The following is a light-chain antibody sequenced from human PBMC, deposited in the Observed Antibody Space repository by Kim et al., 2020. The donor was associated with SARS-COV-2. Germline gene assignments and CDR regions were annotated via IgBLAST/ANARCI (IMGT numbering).Light chain of an antibody. CDR2: QDN. CDR3: QAWDSSTWV. CDR1: KLGDKY. V-gene: IGLV3-1*01. J-gene: IGLJ3*02. Sequence: SYELTQPPSVSVSPGQTASITCSGDKLGDKYACWYQQEPGQSPLLVIYQDNKRPSGIPERFSGSNSGNTATLTISGTQAVDEADYYCQAWDSSTWVFGGG.